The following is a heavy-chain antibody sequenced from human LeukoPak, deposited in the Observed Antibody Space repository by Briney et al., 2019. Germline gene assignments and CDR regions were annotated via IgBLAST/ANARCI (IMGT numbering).Heavy chain of an antibody. V-gene: IGHV3-9*01. CDR3: AKALKVPAEYYFDY. J-gene: IGHJ4*02. D-gene: IGHD2-2*01. CDR2: ISWNSGGI. CDR1: GFTFDDYA. Sequence: GGSLRLSCAASGFTFDDYAMHWVRQAPGKGLEWVSGISWNSGGIGYADSVKGRFTISRDNAKNSLYLQMNSLRAEDTALYYCAKALKVPAEYYFDYWGQGTLVTVSS.